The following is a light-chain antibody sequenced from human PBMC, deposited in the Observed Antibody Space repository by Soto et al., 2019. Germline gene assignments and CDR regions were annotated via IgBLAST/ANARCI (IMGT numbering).Light chain of an antibody. Sequence: QSVLTQSPSASGTPGQRVTISCSGSSSNIGSNYVYWYQQLPGAAPKLLIYNNNQRPSGVPDRFSGSKSATSASLALSGLRSEDEADYYCAAWDDSLNGVLFGGGTKLTVL. CDR3: AAWDDSLNGVL. V-gene: IGLV1-47*02. J-gene: IGLJ2*01. CDR2: NNN. CDR1: SSNIGSNY.